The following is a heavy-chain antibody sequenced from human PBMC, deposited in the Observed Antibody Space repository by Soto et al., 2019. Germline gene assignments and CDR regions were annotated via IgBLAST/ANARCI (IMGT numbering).Heavy chain of an antibody. CDR3: ARDQGYCSSTSCYTTYFDY. CDR2: ISYDGSNK. CDR1: GFTFSSYA. V-gene: IGHV3-30-3*01. D-gene: IGHD2-2*02. J-gene: IGHJ4*02. Sequence: LGGSLRLSXAASGFTFSSYAMHWVRQAPGKGLEWVAVISYDGSNKYYADSVKGRSTSSRDNSKNTLYLQMNSLRAEDTAVYYCARDQGYCSSTSCYTTYFDYWGQGTLVTVSS.